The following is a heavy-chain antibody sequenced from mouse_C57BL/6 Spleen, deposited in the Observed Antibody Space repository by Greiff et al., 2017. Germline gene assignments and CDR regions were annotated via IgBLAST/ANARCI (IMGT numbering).Heavy chain of an antibody. J-gene: IGHJ4*01. CDR1: GYTFTDYY. V-gene: IGHV1-26*01. D-gene: IGHD2-4*01. CDR3: ARSYYEDESAMDY. Sequence: VQLQQSGPELVKPGASVKISCKASGYTFTDYYMNWVKQSHGKSLEWIGDINPNNGGTSYNQKFKGKATLTVDKSSSTAYMELRSLTTEDAAVYYCARSYYEDESAMDYWGQGTSVTVSS. CDR2: INPNNGGT.